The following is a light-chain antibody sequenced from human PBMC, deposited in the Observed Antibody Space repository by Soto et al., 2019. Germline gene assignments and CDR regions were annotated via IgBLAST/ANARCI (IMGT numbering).Light chain of an antibody. J-gene: IGKJ1*01. V-gene: IGKV1-5*03. Sequence: DLQLTQSPSTLSASVGDRVTITCRASQTISSWLAWYQQKPGKAPKLLIYKAYTLKSGVQSRFSGSGSGTEFTLTIRSLQPDDFATYYCKHYNSYSEAFGQGTKV. CDR1: QTISSW. CDR3: KHYNSYSEA. CDR2: KAY.